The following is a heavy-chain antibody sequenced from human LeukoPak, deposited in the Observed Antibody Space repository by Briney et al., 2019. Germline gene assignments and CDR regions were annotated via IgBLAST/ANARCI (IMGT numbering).Heavy chain of an antibody. CDR3: AKPMATIGRGYFDS. V-gene: IGHV3-53*01. J-gene: IGHJ4*02. D-gene: IGHD5-24*01. CDR2: IYSGGST. Sequence: GGSLRLSCAASGFTVSSHYMTWVRQAPGKGLEWVSVIYSGGSTYYADSVKGRFTISRDNSKNTLYLQMNSLRAEDTAVYYCAKPMATIGRGYFDSWGQGTLVTVSS. CDR1: GFTVSSHY.